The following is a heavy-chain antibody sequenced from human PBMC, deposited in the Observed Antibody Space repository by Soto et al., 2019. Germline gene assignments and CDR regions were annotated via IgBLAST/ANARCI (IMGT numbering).Heavy chain of an antibody. CDR1: GFTFSSYA. Sequence: GGSLRLSCAASGFTFSSYAMHWVRQAPGKGLEWVAVISYDGSNKYYADSVKGRFTISRDNSKNTLYLQMNSLRAEDTAVYYCARELLVLTVTTAQNVWGQGTLVTVSS. CDR3: ARELLVLTVTTAQNV. D-gene: IGHD4-17*01. V-gene: IGHV3-30-3*01. CDR2: ISYDGSNK. J-gene: IGHJ4*02.